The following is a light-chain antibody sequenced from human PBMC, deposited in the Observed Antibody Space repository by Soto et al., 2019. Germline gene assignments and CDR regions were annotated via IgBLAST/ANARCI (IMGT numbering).Light chain of an antibody. CDR1: SSDIGSYNY. J-gene: IGLJ1*01. Sequence: QSVLTQPASVSGSPGQSIAISCTGTSSDIGSYNYVSWYQQHPGKAPKLMIHEVSNRPSGVSDRLSGSKSGNTASLTISGLQADDEADYYCSLHTTYSTRVFGTGTKLTVL. CDR2: EVS. CDR3: SLHTTYSTRV. V-gene: IGLV2-14*01.